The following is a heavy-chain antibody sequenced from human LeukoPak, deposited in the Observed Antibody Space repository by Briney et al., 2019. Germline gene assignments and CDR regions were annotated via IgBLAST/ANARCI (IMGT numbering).Heavy chain of an antibody. Sequence: GESLRLSCAASGFTFSSYAMSWVRQAPGKGLEWVSAISGSGDSTYYADSVKGRFTISRDNSKKSLFLQMNSLRAEDTALYYCARDVFADSSGGSFDFWGQGTLVTVSS. J-gene: IGHJ4*02. D-gene: IGHD3-16*01. CDR3: ARDVFADSSGGSFDF. V-gene: IGHV3-23*01. CDR2: ISGSGDST. CDR1: GFTFSSYA.